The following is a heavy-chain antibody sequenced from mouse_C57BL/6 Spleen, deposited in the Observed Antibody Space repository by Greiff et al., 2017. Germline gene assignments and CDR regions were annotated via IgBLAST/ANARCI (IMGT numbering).Heavy chain of an antibody. J-gene: IGHJ4*01. Sequence: VQLQQPGPELVKPGASVKLSCKASGYTFTDYNMHWVKQSPGKSLEWIGYINPNNGGTSYNQKFKGKATLTVNKSSSTAYLELSSLTSEDSAVYYWAGSSSYGHYAMDYWGQGTSVTVSS. D-gene: IGHD1-1*01. CDR3: AGSSSYGHYAMDY. CDR1: GYTFTDYN. CDR2: INPNNGGT. V-gene: IGHV1-22*01.